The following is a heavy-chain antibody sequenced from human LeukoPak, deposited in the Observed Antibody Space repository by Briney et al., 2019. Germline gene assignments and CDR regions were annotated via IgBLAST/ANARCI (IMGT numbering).Heavy chain of an antibody. V-gene: IGHV4-34*01. CDR2: INHIGTT. Sequence: PSETLSLTCAVSGGSFSGYYWNWIRQPPGKGLEWNGEINHIGTTNYNPSLKGRITIAVDTSKNQFSLSLSSVTAADTAVYYCARGLRLELFWRVGLNGFDPWGQGTLVTASS. J-gene: IGHJ5*02. D-gene: IGHD1-7*01. CDR1: GGSFSGYY. CDR3: ARGLRLELFWRVGLNGFDP.